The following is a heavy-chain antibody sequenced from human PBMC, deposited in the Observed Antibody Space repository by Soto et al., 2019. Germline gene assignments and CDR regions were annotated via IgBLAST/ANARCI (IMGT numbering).Heavy chain of an antibody. Sequence: SETLSLTXTVSGGSISSGDYYWSWIRQPPGKGLEWIGYIYYSGSTYYNPSLKSRVTISVDTSKNQFSLKLSSVTAADTAVYYCARGGSSYDFWSGYYTNYGMDVWGQGTTVTVSS. J-gene: IGHJ6*02. CDR3: ARGGSSYDFWSGYYTNYGMDV. D-gene: IGHD3-3*01. CDR2: IYYSGST. CDR1: GGSISSGDYY. V-gene: IGHV4-30-4*01.